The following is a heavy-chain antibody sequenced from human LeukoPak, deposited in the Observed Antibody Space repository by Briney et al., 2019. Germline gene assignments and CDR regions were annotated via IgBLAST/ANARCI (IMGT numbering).Heavy chain of an antibody. CDR1: GFTFDDYA. CDR2: ISWNSGSI. V-gene: IGHV3-9*01. CDR3: AKDISVAAAEGGDFDY. D-gene: IGHD6-13*01. J-gene: IGHJ4*02. Sequence: SLRLSCAASGFTFDDYAMHWVRQAPGKGLEWVSGISWNSGSINYADSVKGRFTISRDNAKNSLYLQMNSLRPEDTALYYCAKDISVAAAEGGDFDYLGQGTLVTVSS.